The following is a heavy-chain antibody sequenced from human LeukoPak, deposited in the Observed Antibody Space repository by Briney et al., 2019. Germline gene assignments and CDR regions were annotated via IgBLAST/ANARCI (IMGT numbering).Heavy chain of an antibody. D-gene: IGHD3-22*01. Sequence: SETLSLTCTVSGGSISSSSYYWGWIRQPPGKGLEWIGSIYYSGSTYYNPSLKSRVTISVDTSKNQFSLKLSSVTAADTAVYYCARHPINYYDSSGTQSRVFWFDPWGRGTLVTVSS. V-gene: IGHV4-39*01. CDR1: GGSISSSSYY. CDR2: IYYSGST. CDR3: ARHPINYYDSSGTQSRVFWFDP. J-gene: IGHJ5*02.